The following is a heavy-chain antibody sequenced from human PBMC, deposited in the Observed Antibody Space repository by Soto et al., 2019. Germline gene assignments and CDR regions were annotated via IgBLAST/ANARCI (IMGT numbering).Heavy chain of an antibody. Sequence: QITLKESGPTLVKPTQTLTLPCTLSGFSLSTSGVGVGWIRPPPGKALEWLELIYWDDDKRYSPSLQSRLTITKDTSKSQVVLTMTTMDPVDTATYYCAHGPYYYESGSYIYFDYWGQGTLVTVSS. CDR3: AHGPYYYESGSYIYFDY. V-gene: IGHV2-5*02. CDR2: IYWDDDK. D-gene: IGHD3-10*01. J-gene: IGHJ4*02. CDR1: GFSLSTSGVG.